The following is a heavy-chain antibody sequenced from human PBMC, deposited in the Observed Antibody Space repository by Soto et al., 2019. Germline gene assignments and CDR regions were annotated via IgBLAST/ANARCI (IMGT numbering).Heavy chain of an antibody. V-gene: IGHV4-30-4*01. CDR1: GGSISSGDYY. J-gene: IGHJ6*02. Sequence: SETLSLTCTVSGGSISSGDYYWSWIRQPPGKGLEWIGYIYYSGSTYYNPSLKSRVTISVDTSKNQFSLKLSSVTAADTAVYYCARDSRVLLWFGDPKGFYYYGMDVWGQGTTVTVSS. CDR3: ARDSRVLLWFGDPKGFYYYGMDV. CDR2: IYYSGST. D-gene: IGHD3-10*01.